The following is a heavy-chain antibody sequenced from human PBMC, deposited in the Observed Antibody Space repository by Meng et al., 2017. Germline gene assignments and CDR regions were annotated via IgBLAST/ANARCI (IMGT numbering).Heavy chain of an antibody. D-gene: IGHD2/OR15-2a*01. CDR1: GGSFSGYY. CDR3: ARVGSFLRDY. V-gene: IGHV4-34*01. J-gene: IGHJ4*02. CDR2: INHSGST. Sequence: QLQQWGAGLLKPSEPRPHTCPVSGGSFSGYYWSWIRQPPGKGLEWIGEINHSGSTNYNPSLKSRVTISVDTSKNQFSLKLSSATAADTAVHYCARVGSFLRDYWGQGTLVTVS.